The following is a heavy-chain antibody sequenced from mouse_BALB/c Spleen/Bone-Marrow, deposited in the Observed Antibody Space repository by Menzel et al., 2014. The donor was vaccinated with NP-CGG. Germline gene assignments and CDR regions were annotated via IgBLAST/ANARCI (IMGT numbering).Heavy chain of an antibody. Sequence: VQLQQSGAELVKPGASVKLSCKASGYTFTSYYLYWVKQRPGQGLEWIGEINPSYGGTNFNERFKSKASLTVDKSSSTAYMQLNSLTSEDSAVYYCTRRSLLSDYYSMDYWGQGTSVTVSS. V-gene: IGHV1S81*02. CDR1: GYTFTSYY. J-gene: IGHJ4*01. CDR3: TRRSLLSDYYSMDY. D-gene: IGHD2-10*01. CDR2: INPSYGGT.